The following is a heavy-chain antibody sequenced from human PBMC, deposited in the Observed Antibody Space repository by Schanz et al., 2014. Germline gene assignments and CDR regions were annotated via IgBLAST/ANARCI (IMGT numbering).Heavy chain of an antibody. CDR3: ARNRGSGGQNWYFDL. J-gene: IGHJ2*01. D-gene: IGHD1-26*01. CDR1: GFSFSSYA. V-gene: IGHV3-23*01. CDR2: MNESHSTI. Sequence: EVQLLESGGGLVEPGGSLRLSCAASGFSFSSYAMGWVRQARGKGLEWVSAMNESHSTIYYADSVRGRFTISRDNAENTLFLQMNSLRAEDTAVYYCARNRGSGGQNWYFDLWGRGTLVTVSS.